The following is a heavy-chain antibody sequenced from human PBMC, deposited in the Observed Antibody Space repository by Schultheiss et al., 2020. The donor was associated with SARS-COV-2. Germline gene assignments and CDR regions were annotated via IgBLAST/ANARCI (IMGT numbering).Heavy chain of an antibody. D-gene: IGHD4-17*01. V-gene: IGHV3-11*01. J-gene: IGHJ4*02. CDR2: ISTSGNTI. Sequence: GESLKISCAASGFSFSDYYMNWIRQAPGKGLEWVSSISTSGNTIYYADSVKGRFTISRDTAENSLYLQMKSLRAEDTALYYCARDHGYGDYGSYYFDYWGQGTLVTVSS. CDR3: ARDHGYGDYGSYYFDY. CDR1: GFSFSDYY.